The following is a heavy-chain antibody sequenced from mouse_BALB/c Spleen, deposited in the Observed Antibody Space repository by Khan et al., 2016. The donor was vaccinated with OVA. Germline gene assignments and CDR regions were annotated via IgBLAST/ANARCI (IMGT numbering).Heavy chain of an antibody. V-gene: IGHV1-77*01. CDR1: GYTFTDYV. CDR2: IFPGGGSS. J-gene: IGHJ3*01. CDR3: ARGRYSVCAY. Sequence: QVQLQQSGPELVKPGASVKMSCKASGYTFTDYVINWVKQRTGQGLEWIGDIFPGGGSSYYNEKFKGKAKLTADKSSNTAYMQLSSLTFEGSAFYFCARGRYSVCAYWGRGTLVTVSA. D-gene: IGHD1-1*01.